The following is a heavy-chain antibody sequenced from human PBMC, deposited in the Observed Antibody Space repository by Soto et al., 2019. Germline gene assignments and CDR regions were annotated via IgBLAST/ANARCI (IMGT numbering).Heavy chain of an antibody. D-gene: IGHD3-16*01. Sequence: GGSLRLSCAASGFTFSSYAMSWVRQAPGKGLEWVSAISGSGGSTYYADSVKGRFTISRDNSKNTLYLQMNSLRAEDTAVYYCASHPGGGGYYFDYWGQGTLVTVSS. CDR3: ASHPGGGGYYFDY. J-gene: IGHJ4*02. V-gene: IGHV3-23*01. CDR1: GFTFSSYA. CDR2: ISGSGGST.